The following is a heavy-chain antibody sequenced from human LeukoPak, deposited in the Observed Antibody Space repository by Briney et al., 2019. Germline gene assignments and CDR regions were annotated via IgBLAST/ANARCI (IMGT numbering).Heavy chain of an antibody. CDR3: AKRMGCADFNCYAELDS. V-gene: IGHV3-23*01. J-gene: IGHJ4*02. CDR1: GFTFSNFA. D-gene: IGHD3-16*01. CDR2: IRSNGGRS. Sequence: GGSLRLSCATSGFTFSNFAMNWVRQAPGKGLEWVSVIRSNGGRSYYADSEKGRCTVPRDNSKNMLYLRMNTLRAEDTAIYYCAKRMGCADFNCYAELDSWGQGTLVIVSS.